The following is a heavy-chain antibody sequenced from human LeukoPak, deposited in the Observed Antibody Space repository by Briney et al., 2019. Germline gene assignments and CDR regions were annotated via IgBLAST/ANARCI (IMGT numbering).Heavy chain of an antibody. Sequence: SETLSLTCAVSGGSISSSNWWSWVRQPPGKGLEWIGYISYSGSTNFNPSLKSRVTISVDTSKNQFSLKLSSVTAADTAVYYCAREGTAGTNLNWFDPWGQGTLVTVSS. CDR1: GGSISSSNW. J-gene: IGHJ5*02. V-gene: IGHV4-4*02. CDR3: AREGTAGTNLNWFDP. D-gene: IGHD1-1*01. CDR2: ISYSGST.